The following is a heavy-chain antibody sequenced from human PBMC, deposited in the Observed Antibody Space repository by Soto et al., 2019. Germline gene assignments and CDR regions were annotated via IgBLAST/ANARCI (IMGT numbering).Heavy chain of an antibody. CDR1: GFTFGDYA. V-gene: IGHV3-49*03. CDR2: IRSKAYGGTT. D-gene: IGHD5-12*01. CDR3: TREYSGYETDYYGMDV. Sequence: GESLKISCTASGFTFGDYAMSWFRQAPGKGLEWVGFIRSKAYGGTTEYAASVKGRFTISRDDSKSIAYLQMNSLKTEDTAVYYCTREYSGYETDYYGMDVWGQGTTVTVSS. J-gene: IGHJ6*02.